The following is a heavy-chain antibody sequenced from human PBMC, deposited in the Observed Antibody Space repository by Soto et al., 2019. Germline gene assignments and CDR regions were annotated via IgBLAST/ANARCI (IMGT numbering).Heavy chain of an antibody. J-gene: IGHJ4*02. CDR1: GYTFTGYY. CDR3: ARDIAVAGTRPYYFDY. CDR2: INPNSGGT. V-gene: IGHV1-2*02. Sequence: ASVKVSCKASGYTFTGYYMHWVRQAPGQGLEWMGWINPNSGGTNYAQKFQDRVTMTRDTSISTAYMELGRLRSDDTAVYYCARDIAVAGTRPYYFDYWGQGTLVTVSS. D-gene: IGHD6-19*01.